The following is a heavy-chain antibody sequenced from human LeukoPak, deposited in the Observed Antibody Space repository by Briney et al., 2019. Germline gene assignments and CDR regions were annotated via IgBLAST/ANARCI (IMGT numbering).Heavy chain of an antibody. CDR3: ARDNIPVAGTGLSWFDP. D-gene: IGHD6-13*01. V-gene: IGHV4-30-2*01. J-gene: IGHJ5*02. Sequence: PSETLSLTCTVSGGALSSGGYYWTWIRQPPGKGLVWIGNIYHSGTPYYNPSLKSRVTLSVDRSKNQFSLKMTSVTAADTAVYYCARDNIPVAGTGLSWFDPWGQGTLVTVSS. CDR2: IYHSGTP. CDR1: GGALSSGGYY.